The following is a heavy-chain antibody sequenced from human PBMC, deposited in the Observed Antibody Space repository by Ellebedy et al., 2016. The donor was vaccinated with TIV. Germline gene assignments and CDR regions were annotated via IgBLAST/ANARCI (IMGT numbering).Heavy chain of an antibody. J-gene: IGHJ4*02. D-gene: IGHD6-13*01. CDR2: INPDSGGT. CDR1: GYTFTGYY. CDR3: ARDASASWSRFDN. Sequence: ASVKVSXXASGYTFTGYYIHWVRQAPGRGLDWMGWINPDSGGTNYALNFQGRVTMTRATSVSTVYMELSRLTSDDTAMYYCARDASASWSRFDNWGQGSLVTVSS. V-gene: IGHV1-2*02.